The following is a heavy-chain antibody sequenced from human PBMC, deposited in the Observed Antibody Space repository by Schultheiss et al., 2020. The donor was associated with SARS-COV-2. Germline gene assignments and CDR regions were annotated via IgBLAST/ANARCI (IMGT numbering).Heavy chain of an antibody. Sequence: SETLSLTCTVSGGSISSYYWSWIRQPPGKGLEWIGRIYTSGSTNYNPSLKSRVTISVDTSKNQFSLKLSSVTAADTAVYYCARVVVGATLDAFDIWGQGTMVTVSS. CDR1: GGSISSYY. CDR2: IYTSGST. V-gene: IGHV4-4*07. CDR3: ARVVVGATLDAFDI. J-gene: IGHJ3*02. D-gene: IGHD1-26*01.